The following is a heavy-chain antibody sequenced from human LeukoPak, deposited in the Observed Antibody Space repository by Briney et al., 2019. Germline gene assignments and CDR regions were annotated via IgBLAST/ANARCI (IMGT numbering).Heavy chain of an antibody. D-gene: IGHD4-23*01. V-gene: IGHV3-23*01. Sequence: GSLRLSCAASGFTFSSYAMSWVRQAPGKGLEWVSAISGSGGTTYYADSVKGRFTISRDNVENSLHLQMNSLRDEDTAVYYCARVAAGYSVNYFDYWGQGTLVTVSS. J-gene: IGHJ4*02. CDR2: ISGSGGTT. CDR3: ARVAAGYSVNYFDY. CDR1: GFTFSSYA.